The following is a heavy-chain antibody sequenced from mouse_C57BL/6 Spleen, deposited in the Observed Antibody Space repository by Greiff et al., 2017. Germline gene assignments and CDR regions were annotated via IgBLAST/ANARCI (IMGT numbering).Heavy chain of an antibody. V-gene: IGHV3-6*01. J-gene: IGHJ3*01. CDR1: GYSITSGYY. Sequence: VQLKESGPGLVKPSQSLSLTCSVTGYSITSGYYWNWIRQFPGNKLEWMGYISYDGSNNYNPSLKNRISITRDTSKNQFFLKLNSVTTEDTATYYCARDGYDYDSFADWGQGTLVTVSA. CDR3: ARDGYDYDSFAD. D-gene: IGHD2-4*01. CDR2: ISYDGSN.